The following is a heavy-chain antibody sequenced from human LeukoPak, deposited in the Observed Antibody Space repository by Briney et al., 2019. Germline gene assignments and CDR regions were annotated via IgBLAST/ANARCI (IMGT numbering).Heavy chain of an antibody. D-gene: IGHD1/OR15-1a*01. CDR3: ARVSSQVGTTSQYYFDY. CDR1: GGSISNYY. J-gene: IGHJ4*02. V-gene: IGHV4-59*01. CDR2: IYYSGST. Sequence: PSETLSLTCTVSGGSISNYYWSWIRQPPGKGLEWIGYIYYSGSTSYNPSLKSRVTISVDTSKNQFSLKLSSVTAADTAVYYCARVSSQVGTTSQYYFDYWGQGALGTVSS.